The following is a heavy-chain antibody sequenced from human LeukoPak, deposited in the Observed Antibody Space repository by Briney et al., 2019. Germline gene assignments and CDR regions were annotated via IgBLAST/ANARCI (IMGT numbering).Heavy chain of an antibody. D-gene: IGHD2-2*01. J-gene: IGHJ3*02. CDR1: GFSFTKYF. CDR3: ARTGGPPNCSSTSCYLDAFDI. Sequence: ASVKVSCKASGFSFTKYFMHWVRQAPGQGLEWMGIINPSGDRSYYAQKFQGRVTMTRETSTSTVYMELSSLRSEDTAVYYCARTGGPPNCSSTSCYLDAFDIWGQGTMVTVSS. CDR2: INPSGDRS. V-gene: IGHV1-46*01.